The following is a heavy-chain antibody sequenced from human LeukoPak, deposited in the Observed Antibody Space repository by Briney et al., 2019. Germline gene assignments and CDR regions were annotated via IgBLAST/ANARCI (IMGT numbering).Heavy chain of an antibody. Sequence: PSETLSLTCTVSVDPISGFSNDKWCWIRQPPGKGLEWIGYTYYHGSTNYNPYLRSRDTFSVDTSKPQFSLKLSSVSAADTTVYYCARLYSGLDYWGRGTLVTVPS. CDR1: VDPISGFSNDK. D-gene: IGHD6-13*01. V-gene: IGHV4-61*01. CDR3: ARLYSGLDY. CDR2: TYYHGST. J-gene: IGHJ4*02.